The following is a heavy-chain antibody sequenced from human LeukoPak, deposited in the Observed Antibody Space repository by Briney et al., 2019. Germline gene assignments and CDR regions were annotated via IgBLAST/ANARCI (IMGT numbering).Heavy chain of an antibody. Sequence: GGSLRLSCAASGFTFDDYAMHWVRQAPGKGLEWVSGISWNSGSIGYADSVKGRFTISRDNAKNSLYLQMNSLRAEDTALYYCAKETGDGMDVWGQGTTVTVSS. V-gene: IGHV3-9*01. CDR3: AKETGDGMDV. CDR1: GFTFDDYA. J-gene: IGHJ6*02. CDR2: ISWNSGSI.